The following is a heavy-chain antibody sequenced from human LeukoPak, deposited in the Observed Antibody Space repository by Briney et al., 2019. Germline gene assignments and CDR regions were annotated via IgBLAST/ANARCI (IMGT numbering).Heavy chain of an antibody. J-gene: IGHJ4*02. V-gene: IGHV4-59*12. CDR2: IFYSGNT. CDR3: ARGRLYYDILTGYYDLKYFDY. Sequence: SETLSLTCAVSGDSISDYSWTWIRQPPGKGLEYIGYIFYSGNTNYNPSLKSRVTITVDTFKNQLSLKLSSVTAADTAVYYCARGRLYYDILTGYYDLKYFDYWGQGTLVTVSS. D-gene: IGHD3-9*01. CDR1: GDSISDYS.